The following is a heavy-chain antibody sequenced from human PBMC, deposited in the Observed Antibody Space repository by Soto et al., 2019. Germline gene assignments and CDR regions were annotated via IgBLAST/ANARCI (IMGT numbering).Heavy chain of an antibody. V-gene: IGHV4-34*01. CDR1: GGSFSGYY. J-gene: IGHJ5*02. CDR3: ARGGGIITSQNIGTGEGNWFDP. D-gene: IGHD1-1*01. CDR2: INHSGST. Sequence: SETLSLTCAVYGGSFSGYYWSWIRQPPGKGLEWIGEINHSGSTNYNPSLKSRVTISVDTSKNQFSLKLSSVTAADTAVYYCARGGGIITSQNIGTGEGNWFDPWGQGTLVPVSS.